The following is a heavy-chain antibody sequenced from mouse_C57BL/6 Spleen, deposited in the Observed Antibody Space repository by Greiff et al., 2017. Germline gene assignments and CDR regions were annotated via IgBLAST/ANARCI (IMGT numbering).Heavy chain of an antibody. V-gene: IGHV3-6*01. D-gene: IGHD2-4*01. Sequence: EVKLMESGPGLVKPSQSLSLTCSVTGYSITSGYYWNWIRQFPGNKLEWMGYISYDGSNNYNPSLKNRISITRDTSKNQFFLKLNSVTTEDTATYYCAREGAYDYDGNFDYWGQGTTLTVSS. CDR3: AREGAYDYDGNFDY. CDR2: ISYDGSN. CDR1: GYSITSGYY. J-gene: IGHJ2*01.